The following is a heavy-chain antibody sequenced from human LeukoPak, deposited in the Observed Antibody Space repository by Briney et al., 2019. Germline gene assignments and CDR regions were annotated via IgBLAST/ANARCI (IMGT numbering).Heavy chain of an antibody. D-gene: IGHD5-12*01. CDR1: GFTFSAYG. V-gene: IGHV3-30*02. Sequence: PEGSLRLSCAASGFTFSAYGMHWVRQAPGKGLEWVAFIRYDASNKYYADSVKGRFTICRDNAKNSLYLQMNSLRAEDTALYYCARVSDTVAAYFDYWGQGTLVTVSS. CDR3: ARVSDTVAAYFDY. CDR2: IRYDASNK. J-gene: IGHJ4*02.